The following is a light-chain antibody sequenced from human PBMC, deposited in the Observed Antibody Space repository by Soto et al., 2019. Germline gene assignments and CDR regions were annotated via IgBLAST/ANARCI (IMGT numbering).Light chain of an antibody. CDR1: SSDVGGYNY. J-gene: IGLJ2*01. CDR2: DVN. CDR3: CSYAGTYVV. V-gene: IGLV2-11*01. Sequence: QSALTQPRSVSGSPGQSVTISCTGTSSDVGGYNYVSWYQQHPGKAPKLMIYDVNKRPSGVPDRFSASKSGNTASLTISGLQADDEADYYCCSYAGTYVVFGGGTKVTV.